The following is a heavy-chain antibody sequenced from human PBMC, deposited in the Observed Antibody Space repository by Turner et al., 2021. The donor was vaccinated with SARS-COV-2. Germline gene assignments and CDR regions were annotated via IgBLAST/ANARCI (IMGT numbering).Heavy chain of an antibody. CDR1: GFTFSSYG. CDR2: ISYDGNNK. V-gene: IGHV3-30*18. D-gene: IGHD4-4*01. J-gene: IGHJ4*02. CDR3: AKQLGLYSNPMYYFDY. Sequence: QVQLVESGGGVVQPGRSLILPCAASGFTFSSYGMHWVRQAPGKGLEWVAVISYDGNNKYYADSVKGRFTISRDNSKNTLYLQMNSLRAEDTAVYYCAKQLGLYSNPMYYFDYWGQGTLVTVSS.